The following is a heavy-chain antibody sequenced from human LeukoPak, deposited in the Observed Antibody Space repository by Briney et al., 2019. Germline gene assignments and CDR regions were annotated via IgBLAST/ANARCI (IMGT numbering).Heavy chain of an antibody. CDR2: IGTKGDT. V-gene: IGHV3-13*01. J-gene: IGHJ2*01. CDR3: AREMSDTVTWGWYFDL. Sequence: HAGGSLRLSCAASGLSFSSYDMHWVRQAKGKGLEWVSAIGTKGDTYTSDSVRGRFTISRENGKNSLYLQMNSLRAGDTAVYYCAREMSDTVTWGWYFDLWGRGTLVTVSS. CDR1: GLSFSSYD. D-gene: IGHD4-17*01.